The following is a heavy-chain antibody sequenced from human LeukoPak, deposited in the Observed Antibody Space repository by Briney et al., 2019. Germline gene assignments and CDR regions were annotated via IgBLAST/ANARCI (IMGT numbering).Heavy chain of an antibody. Sequence: SETLSLTCAVYGGSFSGYYWSWIRQPPGKGLEWIGEINHSGSTNYNPPLKSRVTISVDTSKNQFSLKLSSVTAADTAVYYCARKLSSSWGQGTLVTVSS. CDR2: INHSGST. CDR1: GGSFSGYY. D-gene: IGHD6-6*01. V-gene: IGHV4-34*01. CDR3: ARKLSSS. J-gene: IGHJ4*02.